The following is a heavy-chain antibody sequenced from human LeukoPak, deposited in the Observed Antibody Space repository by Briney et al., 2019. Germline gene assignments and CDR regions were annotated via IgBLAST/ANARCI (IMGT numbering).Heavy chain of an antibody. D-gene: IGHD3-22*01. Sequence: GGSLRLSCAASGFTFDDYGMSWVRQAPGKGLEWVSGINWNGGSTGYADSVKGRFTISRDNAKNSLYLQMNSLRAEDTALYYCARGYDSSGYYYGLGYWGQGTLVTVSS. J-gene: IGHJ4*02. CDR1: GFTFDDYG. V-gene: IGHV3-20*04. CDR2: INWNGGST. CDR3: ARGYDSSGYYYGLGY.